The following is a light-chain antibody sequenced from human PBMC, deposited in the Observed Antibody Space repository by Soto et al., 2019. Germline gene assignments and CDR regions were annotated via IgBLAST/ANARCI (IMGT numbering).Light chain of an antibody. J-gene: IGLJ1*01. CDR1: SRDIGGYNF. CDR2: GVS. Sequence: QSVLTQPASVSGTPGQSITISCTGTSRDIGGYNFVSWYQQHPGKAPKLMIYGVSNRPSGVSDRFSGSKSGNTASLTISGLQAEDEAYYYCSSYTSTSAYVFGIGTKVTVL. CDR3: SSYTSTSAYV. V-gene: IGLV2-14*01.